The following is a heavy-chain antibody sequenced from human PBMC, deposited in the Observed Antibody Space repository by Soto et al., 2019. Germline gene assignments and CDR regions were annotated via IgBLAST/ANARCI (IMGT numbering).Heavy chain of an antibody. J-gene: IGHJ3*02. CDR1: GYSFTRYW. CDR2: IYCGDSET. Sequence: GESLKISCKGSGYSFTRYWIGWVRQMPGKGLEWMGIIYCGDSETRYSPSFQGQVTISADKSISTAYLQWSSLKASDTAMYYCARAYPSGSSWFDDFDIWGQGTMVTVSS. CDR3: ARAYPSGSSWFDDFDI. V-gene: IGHV5-51*01. D-gene: IGHD6-13*01.